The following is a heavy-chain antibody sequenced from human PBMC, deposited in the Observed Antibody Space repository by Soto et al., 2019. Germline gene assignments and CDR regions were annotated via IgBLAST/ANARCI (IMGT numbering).Heavy chain of an antibody. CDR1: GGSISSYY. J-gene: IGHJ4*02. Sequence: PSETLSLTCTVSGGSISSYYWSWIRQPPGKGLEWIGYIYYSGSTNYNPSLKSRVTISVDTSKNQFSLKLSSVTAADTAVYYCAREKRDWGGFHYFDYWGQGTLVTVSS. D-gene: IGHD3-16*01. V-gene: IGHV4-59*12. CDR3: AREKRDWGGFHYFDY. CDR2: IYYSGST.